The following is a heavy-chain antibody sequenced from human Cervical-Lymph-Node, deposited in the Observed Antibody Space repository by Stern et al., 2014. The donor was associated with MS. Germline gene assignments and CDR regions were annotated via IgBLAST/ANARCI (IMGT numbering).Heavy chain of an antibody. V-gene: IGHV3-30*18. CDR3: AKDYYDFWSGYYTYYFDY. J-gene: IGHJ4*02. CDR1: GFTFSSYA. Sequence: VQLLASGGGVVQPGRSLRLSCAASGFTFSSYAMHWVRQAPGKGLEWVAVISHDGSNKYYADSVKGRFTISRDNSKNTLYLQMSSLRAEDTAVYYCAKDYYDFWSGYYTYYFDYWGQGTLVTVSS. CDR2: ISHDGSNK. D-gene: IGHD3-3*01.